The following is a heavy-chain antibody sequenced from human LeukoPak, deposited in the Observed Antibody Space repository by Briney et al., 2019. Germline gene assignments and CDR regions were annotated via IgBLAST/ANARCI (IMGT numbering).Heavy chain of an antibody. J-gene: IGHJ4*02. D-gene: IGHD3-22*01. Sequence: PGGSLRLSCAASGFAFSSYTMNWVRQAPGKGLEWVSAISSSSSYIYYADSVKGRFTISRDNAKNSLYLQMNSLRAEDTVVYYCARDYYKNFDYWGQGTLVTVSS. CDR1: GFAFSSYT. CDR2: ISSSSSYI. V-gene: IGHV3-21*01. CDR3: ARDYYKNFDY.